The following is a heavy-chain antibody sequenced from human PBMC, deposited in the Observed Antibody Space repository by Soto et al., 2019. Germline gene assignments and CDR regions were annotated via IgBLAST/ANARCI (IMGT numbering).Heavy chain of an antibody. J-gene: IGHJ4*02. CDR3: ARTIATAGKMFDY. CDR2: IKQDGSDK. D-gene: IGHD6-13*01. CDR1: GFTFSSYW. Sequence: EVQLVESGGGLVQPGGSLRLSCAASGFTFSSYWMTWVRLAPGKGLEWVANIKQDGSDKYYVDSVKGRFTVSRDNAKNSLYLQMNSLRAEDTAVYYCARTIATAGKMFDYWGQGTLVTVSS. V-gene: IGHV3-7*01.